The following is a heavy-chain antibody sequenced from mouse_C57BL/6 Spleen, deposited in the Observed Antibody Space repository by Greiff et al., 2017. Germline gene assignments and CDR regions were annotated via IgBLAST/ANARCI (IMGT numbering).Heavy chain of an antibody. J-gene: IGHJ2*01. V-gene: IGHV1-4*01. CDR3: ARADYGSSPFDY. CDR1: GYTFTSYT. CDR2: INPSSGYT. Sequence: VQLQQSGAELARPGASVKMSCKASGYTFTSYTMHWVKQRPGQGLEWTGYINPSSGYTKYNQKFKGKATLTVDTSSSTAYMQLSSLTSEDSAVYYCARADYGSSPFDYWGQGTTLTVSS. D-gene: IGHD1-1*01.